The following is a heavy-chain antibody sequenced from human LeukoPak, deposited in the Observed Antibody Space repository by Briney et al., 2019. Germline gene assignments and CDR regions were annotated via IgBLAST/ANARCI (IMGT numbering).Heavy chain of an antibody. CDR3: ARTRDPAEGYYYMDV. Sequence: SVKVSCKASGGTFSSYAISWVRQAPGQGLEWMGGIIPIFGTANYAQKFQGRVTITADESTSTAYMELSSLRSEDTVVYYCARTRDPAEGYYYMDVWGKGTTVTVSS. CDR2: IIPIFGTA. CDR1: GGTFSSYA. V-gene: IGHV1-69*13. J-gene: IGHJ6*03.